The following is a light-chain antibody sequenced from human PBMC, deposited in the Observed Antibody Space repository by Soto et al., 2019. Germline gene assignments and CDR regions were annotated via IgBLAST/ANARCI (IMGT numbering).Light chain of an antibody. J-gene: IGKJ2*01. V-gene: IGKV1-39*01. CDR1: QSIGDY. Sequence: DIPMTQSPSSLSASVGDRVTIICRTSQSIGDYLNWYQQKPRKAPKLLIYAASTLQSGVPSRFSGSGSGTDFTLTISSMQPDDFATYFCQQSYITPYTFGQGTKLEIK. CDR3: QQSYITPYT. CDR2: AAS.